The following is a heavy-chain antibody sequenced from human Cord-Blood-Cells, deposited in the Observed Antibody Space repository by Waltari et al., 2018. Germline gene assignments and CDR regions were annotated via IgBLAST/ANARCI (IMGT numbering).Heavy chain of an antibody. Sequence: QVQLVQSGAEVKKPGASVKVSCKASGYTFTGYYMHWVRPAPGQGLEWMGWINPNSGGTNYAQKFQGRVTMTRDTSISTAYMELSRLRSDDTAVYYCARSRTYYDFWSGYGYWGQGTLVTVSS. J-gene: IGHJ4*02. CDR1: GYTFTGYY. CDR2: INPNSGGT. D-gene: IGHD3-3*01. CDR3: ARSRTYYDFWSGYGY. V-gene: IGHV1-2*02.